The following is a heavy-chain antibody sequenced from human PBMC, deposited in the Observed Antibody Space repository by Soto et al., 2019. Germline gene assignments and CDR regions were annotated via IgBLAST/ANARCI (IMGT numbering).Heavy chain of an antibody. CDR2: INHGGST. Sequence: SETLSLTCAVYGGSFSGYYWSWIRQPPGKGLEWIGEINHGGSTNYNPSLKSRGTISVDTSKNQFSLKLSSVTAADTAVYYCARASGGGSREGGYYFDYWGQGTRVTVSS. J-gene: IGHJ4*02. CDR3: ARASGGGSREGGYYFDY. CDR1: GGSFSGYY. D-gene: IGHD3-16*01. V-gene: IGHV4-34*01.